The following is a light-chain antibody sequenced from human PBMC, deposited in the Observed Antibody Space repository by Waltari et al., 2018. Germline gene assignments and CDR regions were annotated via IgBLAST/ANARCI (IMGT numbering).Light chain of an antibody. CDR2: DAS. V-gene: IGKV3-20*01. CDR3: QQYGSSPPIT. Sequence: EIVLTQSPGTLSLSPGEGATLSRRASQSVRSSYLAWYQQKPGRAPRLLIYDASSRATGIPARFSGSGSGTDFTLTISRLEPEDFAVYYCQQYGSSPPITFGQGTRLEIK. CDR1: QSVRSSY. J-gene: IGKJ5*01.